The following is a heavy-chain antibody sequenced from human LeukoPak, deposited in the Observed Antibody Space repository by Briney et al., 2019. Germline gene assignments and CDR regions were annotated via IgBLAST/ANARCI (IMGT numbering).Heavy chain of an antibody. Sequence: SETLSLTCTVSGGSISSYYWSWIRQPPGKGLEWIGYIYYSGSTNYNPSLKSRVTISVDTSKNQFSLKLSSVTAADTAVYYCAGGYSSGWYGEAYYFDYWGQGTLVTVSS. CDR1: GGSISSYY. CDR2: IYYSGST. D-gene: IGHD6-19*01. V-gene: IGHV4-59*01. J-gene: IGHJ4*02. CDR3: AGGYSSGWYGEAYYFDY.